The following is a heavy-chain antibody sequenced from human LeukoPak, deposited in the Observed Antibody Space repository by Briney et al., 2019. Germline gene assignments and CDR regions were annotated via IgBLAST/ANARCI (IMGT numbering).Heavy chain of an antibody. V-gene: IGHV4-39*07. CDR3: ARGSGSYYYFDY. CDR2: INHSGST. J-gene: IGHJ4*02. Sequence: SETLSLTCSVSGGSISSSSYYWGWIRQPPGKGLEWIGEINHSGSTNYNPSLKSRVTISVDTSKNQFSLKPNSVTAADTAVYYCARGSGSYYYFDYWGQGTLVTVSS. D-gene: IGHD1-26*01. CDR1: GGSISSSSYY.